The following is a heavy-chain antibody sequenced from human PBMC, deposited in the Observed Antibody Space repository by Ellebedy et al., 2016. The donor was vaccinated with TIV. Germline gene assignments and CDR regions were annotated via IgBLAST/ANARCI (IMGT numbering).Heavy chain of an antibody. J-gene: IGHJ2*01. CDR2: MNPNSGDT. D-gene: IGHD3-16*01. CDR1: GYTFTSYD. Sequence: ASVKVSXXASGYTFTSYDINWVRQATGQGLEWMGWMNPNSGDTDYAQKFQGRVTMTRNSSIVTAYMELSSLRSEDTAVYYCARRRRDDYVPTWWYFDLWGRGTLVTVSS. CDR3: ARRRRDDYVPTWWYFDL. V-gene: IGHV1-8*01.